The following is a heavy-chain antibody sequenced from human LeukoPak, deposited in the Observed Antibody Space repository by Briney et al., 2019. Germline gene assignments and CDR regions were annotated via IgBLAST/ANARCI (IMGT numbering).Heavy chain of an antibody. CDR1: GYSYMDYR. Sequence: GESLKISWKGSGYSYMDYRIGWVRQMPGKGAELMGFIFPHDSNTKYSPSFQGQVTISVDKSISTAYVQWSSLKASDTAVYCARYGLRGCSTNCYTSFYYYGMDVWGQGTTVIVSS. V-gene: IGHV5-51*01. J-gene: IGHJ6*02. D-gene: IGHD2-2*02. CDR3: ARYGLRGCSTNCYTSFYYYGMDV. CDR2: IFPHDSNT.